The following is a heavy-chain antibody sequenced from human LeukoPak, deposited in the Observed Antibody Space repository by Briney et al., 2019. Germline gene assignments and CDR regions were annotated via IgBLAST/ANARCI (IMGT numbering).Heavy chain of an antibody. J-gene: IGHJ4*02. CDR3: AKGLTMIVVVQGWFDY. CDR1: GFTFSSYA. V-gene: IGHV3-23*01. CDR2: ISGSGGST. D-gene: IGHD3-22*01. Sequence: GSLRLSCAASGFTFSSYAMSWVRQAPGKGLEWVSAISGSGGSTYYADSVKGRFTISRDNSKNTLYLQMNSLRAEGTAVYYCAKGLTMIVVVQGWFDYWGQGTLVTVSS.